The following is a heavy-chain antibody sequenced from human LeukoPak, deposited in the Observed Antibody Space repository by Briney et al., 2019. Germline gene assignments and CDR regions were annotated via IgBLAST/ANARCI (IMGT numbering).Heavy chain of an antibody. CDR2: INTYNGNT. D-gene: IGHD6-19*01. CDR3: ARVTGIAVGQGQFDY. J-gene: IGHJ4*02. Sequence: GASVKVSCKASGYIFTSYGISWVRQAPGQGLEWMGWINTYNGNTNYAQKLQGRVTMTTDTSTSTASLELRSLRSDDTAVYYCARVTGIAVGQGQFDYWGQGTLVPVSS. CDR1: GYIFTSYG. V-gene: IGHV1-18*01.